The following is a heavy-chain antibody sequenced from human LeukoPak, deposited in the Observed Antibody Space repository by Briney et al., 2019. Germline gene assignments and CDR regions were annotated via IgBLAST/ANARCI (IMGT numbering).Heavy chain of an antibody. CDR3: ARVPALRVVTTPTYFDF. V-gene: IGHV4-59*01. J-gene: IGHJ4*02. D-gene: IGHD2-21*02. CDR2: LSYSGSN. Sequence: SETLSLTCTVSGDSISSYYWNWIRQPPGKGLEWIGYLSYSGSNNYNPSLRNRVTISVDTSKSQFSLKLSSVTAADTAVYYCARVPALRVVTTPTYFDFWGQGTLVTVSS. CDR1: GDSISSYY.